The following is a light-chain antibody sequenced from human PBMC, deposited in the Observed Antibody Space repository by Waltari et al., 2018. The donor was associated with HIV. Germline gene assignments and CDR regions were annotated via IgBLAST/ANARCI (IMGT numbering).Light chain of an antibody. CDR2: ANT. CDR1: SSNIGAGYD. CDR3: QSYDSSLGGSV. J-gene: IGLJ2*01. Sequence: QSVLTQPPSVSGAPRQRVPISCTGSSSNIGAGYDVHSYQQLPATAPKLLSYANTNRPSGVPDRFSGSKSGTSASLAITGLQADDEADYYCQSYDSSLGGSVFGGGTELTVL. V-gene: IGLV1-40*01.